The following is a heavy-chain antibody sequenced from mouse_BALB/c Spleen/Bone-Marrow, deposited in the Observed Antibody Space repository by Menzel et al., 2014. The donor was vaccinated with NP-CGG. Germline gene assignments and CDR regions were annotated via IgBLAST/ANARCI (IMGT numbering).Heavy chain of an antibody. CDR2: IYPGDGDT. CDR1: GYVFSSSW. Sequence: VQLVESGPELVKSGASVKISCKASGYVFSSSWINWVKQRPGQGLEWIGRIYPGDGDTNYNGKFKGKATLTADKSSSTAYMQLSNLTSVDSAVYFCARTYGSSFFAYWGQGTLVTVSA. CDR3: ARTYGSSFFAY. D-gene: IGHD1-1*01. V-gene: IGHV1-82*01. J-gene: IGHJ3*01.